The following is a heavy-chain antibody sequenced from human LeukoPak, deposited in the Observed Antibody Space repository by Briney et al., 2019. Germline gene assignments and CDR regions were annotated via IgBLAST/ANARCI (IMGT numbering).Heavy chain of an antibody. D-gene: IGHD2-2*01. CDR3: ARVGEEYQLLEGTNWFDP. Sequence: SVKVSCKASGYTFTGYYMHWVRQAPGQGLEWMGRIIPILGIANYAQKFQGRVTITADESTSTAYMELSSLRSEDTAVYYCARVGEEYQLLEGTNWFDPWGQGTLVTVSS. V-gene: IGHV1-69*04. J-gene: IGHJ5*02. CDR2: IIPILGIA. CDR1: GYTFTGYY.